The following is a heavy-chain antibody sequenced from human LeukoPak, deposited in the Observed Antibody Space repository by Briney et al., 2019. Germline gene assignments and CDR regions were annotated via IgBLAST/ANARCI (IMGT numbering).Heavy chain of an antibody. V-gene: IGHV1-2*02. D-gene: IGHD3-10*01. CDR3: ARVYASGSYGAFDI. Sequence: SVKVSCKASGYTFTGYYMHWVRQAPGQGLEWMGWINPNSGGTNYAQKFQGRVTMTRDTSISTAYMELSRLRSDDTAVYYCARVYASGSYGAFDIWGQGTMVTVSS. CDR1: GYTFTGYY. J-gene: IGHJ3*02. CDR2: INPNSGGT.